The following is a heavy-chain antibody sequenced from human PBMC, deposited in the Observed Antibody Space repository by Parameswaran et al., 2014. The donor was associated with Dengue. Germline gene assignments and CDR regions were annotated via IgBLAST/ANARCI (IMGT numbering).Heavy chain of an antibody. D-gene: IGHD3-10*01. V-gene: IGHV4-39*01. CDR2: IYYSEDT. CDR3: ARQYGNYFDY. Sequence: VRQMPGKGLEWIGSIYYSEDTYYNPSLKSRVTISVDTSKNQFSLKLYSVTAADTSVYYCARQYGNYFDYWGQGTLVTVSS. J-gene: IGHJ4*02.